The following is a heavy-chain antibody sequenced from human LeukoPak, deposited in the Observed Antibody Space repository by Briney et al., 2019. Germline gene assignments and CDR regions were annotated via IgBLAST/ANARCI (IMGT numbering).Heavy chain of an antibody. CDR3: ARDRISYTVFTFGLDY. J-gene: IGHJ4*02. D-gene: IGHD3-16*01. V-gene: IGHV3-30*04. CDR2: ISYDGSNK. Sequence: GGSLRLSCTASGFTFSSYAMHWVRQAPGKGLEWVAVISYDGSNKYYADSAKGRFTISRDNSKNTLYLQMNSLRAEDTAVYYCARDRISYTVFTFGLDYWGQGTLVTVSS. CDR1: GFTFSSYA.